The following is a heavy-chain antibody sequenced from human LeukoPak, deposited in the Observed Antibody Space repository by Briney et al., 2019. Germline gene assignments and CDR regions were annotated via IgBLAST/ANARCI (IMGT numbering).Heavy chain of an antibody. CDR2: ISGSGGST. Sequence: GGSLRLSCAASGFTFSSYAMSWVRQAPGKGLEWVSAISGSGGSTYYADSVKGRFTISRDNSKNTLYLQMNSLRAEDTAVYYCARDRYPDSSGYSAVLDQWGQGTLVIVSS. V-gene: IGHV3-23*01. CDR1: GFTFSSYA. D-gene: IGHD3-22*01. CDR3: ARDRYPDSSGYSAVLDQ. J-gene: IGHJ4*02.